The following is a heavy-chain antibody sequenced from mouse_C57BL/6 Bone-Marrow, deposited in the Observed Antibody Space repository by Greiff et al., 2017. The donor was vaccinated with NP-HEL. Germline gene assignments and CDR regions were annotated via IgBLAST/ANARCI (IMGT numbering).Heavy chain of an antibody. Sequence: QVQLQQSGAELVKPGASVKMSCKASGYTFTSYWITWVKQRPGQGLEWIGDIYPGSGSTNYNEKFKSKATLTVDTSSSTAYMQLSSLTSEDSAVYYCARRGTPRDYFDYWGQGTTLTVAS. D-gene: IGHD3-3*01. CDR1: GYTFTSYW. J-gene: IGHJ2*01. CDR2: IYPGSGST. CDR3: ARRGTPRDYFDY. V-gene: IGHV1-55*01.